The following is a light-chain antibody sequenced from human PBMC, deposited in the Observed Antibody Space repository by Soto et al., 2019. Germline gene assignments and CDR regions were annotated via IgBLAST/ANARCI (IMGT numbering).Light chain of an antibody. Sequence: IVVTQSPLSLPVTPGEPASISCRSSQSLLHSNGYNYLAWYQQKPGQAPRLLIYGASSRATGIPDRFSGSGSGTDFTLTISRLEPEDFAVYYCQQYGSSPRTFGQGTKVDNK. CDR3: QQYGSSPRT. J-gene: IGKJ1*01. V-gene: IGKV3-20*01. CDR2: GAS. CDR1: QSLLHSNGYNY.